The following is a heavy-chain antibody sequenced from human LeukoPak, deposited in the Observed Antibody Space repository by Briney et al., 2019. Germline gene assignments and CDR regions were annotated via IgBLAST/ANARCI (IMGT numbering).Heavy chain of an antibody. CDR2: LYWDDDK. CDR3: AYSGYGDSRFDY. Sequence: CGPTLVNPTQTRTLTCTFCGFSLSTSGGGVGWIRQPPGKALEWLTLLYWDDDKRYSPSLKSRLTITKDTSKNQVVLTMTNIDPVDTATYYCAYSGYGDSRFDYWGQGTLVTVSS. CDR1: GFSLSTSGGG. V-gene: IGHV2-5*02. J-gene: IGHJ4*02. D-gene: IGHD4-17*01.